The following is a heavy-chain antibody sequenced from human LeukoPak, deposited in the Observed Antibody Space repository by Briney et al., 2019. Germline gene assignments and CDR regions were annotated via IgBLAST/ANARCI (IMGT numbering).Heavy chain of an antibody. J-gene: IGHJ4*02. D-gene: IGHD3-9*01. CDR1: RLPLSSYW. CDR3: ARLDILTGNYYFFIF. Sequence: GGSLRPSCPVPRLPLSSYWVEWVRQAPGLWLVWVSPISGDGSTTSYAASGKGRFTISRDKAKNTLYLKMNSLRAEETAGYYCARLDILTGNYYFFIFWGQGTLVTVSS. CDR2: ISGDGSTT. V-gene: IGHV3-74*01.